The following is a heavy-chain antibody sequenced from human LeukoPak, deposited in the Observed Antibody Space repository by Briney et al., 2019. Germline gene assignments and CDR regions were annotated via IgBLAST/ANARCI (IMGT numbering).Heavy chain of an antibody. D-gene: IGHD4-17*01. J-gene: IGHJ4*02. CDR1: GGTFSSYA. CDR3: ARAPLYGDSPDY. Sequence: GASVKVSCKASGGTFSSYAISWVRQAPGQGLEWMGWISAYNGNTNYAQKLQGRVTMTTDTSTSTAYMELRSLRSDDTAVYYCARAPLYGDSPDYWGQGTLVTVSS. CDR2: ISAYNGNT. V-gene: IGHV1-18*01.